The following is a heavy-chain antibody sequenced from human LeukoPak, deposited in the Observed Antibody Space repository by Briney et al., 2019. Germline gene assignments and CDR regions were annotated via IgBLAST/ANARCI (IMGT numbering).Heavy chain of an antibody. V-gene: IGHV4-34*01. CDR2: IHYSGSA. Sequence: PSETLSLTCAVYGGSFSGYYWTWIRQPPGKGLEWIGEIHYSGSATYHPSLKSRVTISVDTSKNQFSLKMNSVTAADTAVYYCARGQWFRAFWSRGTPVTVSS. CDR1: GGSFSGYY. J-gene: IGHJ4*02. CDR3: ARGQWFRAF. D-gene: IGHD3-10*01.